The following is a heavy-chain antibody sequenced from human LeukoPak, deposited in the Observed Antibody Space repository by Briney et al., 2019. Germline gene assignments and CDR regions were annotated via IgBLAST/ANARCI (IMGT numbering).Heavy chain of an antibody. Sequence: SDTLSLTCTVSGGSISSGAYYWTWIRQHPGKGLEWIGYIYYSGNTYYNPSLKSRITISVDTSKDQFSLRLTSVTAADTAVYYCARDYSGYNRLDYWGQGTLVTVSS. V-gene: IGHV4-31*03. CDR1: GGSISSGAYY. J-gene: IGHJ4*02. D-gene: IGHD5-12*01. CDR2: IYYSGNT. CDR3: ARDYSGYNRLDY.